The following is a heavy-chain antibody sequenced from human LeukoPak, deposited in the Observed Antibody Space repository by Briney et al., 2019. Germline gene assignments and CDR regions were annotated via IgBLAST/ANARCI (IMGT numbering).Heavy chain of an antibody. CDR2: IHYSGST. V-gene: IGHV4-59*08. CDR3: ARRGSSSPTGYSYYYMDV. Sequence: SETLSLTCTVSGGSISSYYWSWIRQPPGKGLEWLGYIHYSGSTNYNPSLNSRGSMSVDTSKNQFSLKLTSATAADTAVYYCARRGSSSPTGYSYYYMDVWGIGTTVTVSS. J-gene: IGHJ6*03. CDR1: GGSISSYY. D-gene: IGHD6-6*01.